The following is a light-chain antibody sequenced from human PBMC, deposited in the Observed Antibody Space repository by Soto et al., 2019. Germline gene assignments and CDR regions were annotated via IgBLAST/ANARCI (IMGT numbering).Light chain of an antibody. CDR2: DAS. J-gene: IGKJ1*01. Sequence: EIVLTQSRATLSLSPGERATLSSLASQSVNRYLVWYQQKPGQAPRLLMYDASKRATGIPARFSGSGSGTDFTLTISSLQPDDFATYYCQQYNSYSWTFGQGTKVDIK. CDR1: QSVNRY. CDR3: QQYNSYSWT. V-gene: IGKV3-11*01.